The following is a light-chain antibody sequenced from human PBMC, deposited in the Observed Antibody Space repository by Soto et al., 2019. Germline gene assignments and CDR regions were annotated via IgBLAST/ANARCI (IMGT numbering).Light chain of an antibody. CDR1: QSIGRF. J-gene: IGKJ1*01. CDR3: QQYKSYWT. CDR2: DAS. Sequence: DIQMTQCPSTLSASEGDRVTITCRASQSIGRFLAWYQHQPGKAPKLLIYDASTLESGVPSRFSGTGSGTDFTLTITSLQPEDFATYYCQQYKSYWTFGQGTKVDIK. V-gene: IGKV1-5*01.